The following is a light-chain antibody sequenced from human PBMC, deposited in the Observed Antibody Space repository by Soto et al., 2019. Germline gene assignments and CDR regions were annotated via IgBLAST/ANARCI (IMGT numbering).Light chain of an antibody. Sequence: QSALTQPPSASGSPGQSVTISCAGGSIDVGGYDFVSWYQQHPGKAPELMIYEVTKRPSGVPDRFSGSKSGTTASLTVSGLRAEDEAVYYCSSYAGSNSLIFGGGTKLTVL. CDR1: SIDVGGYDF. CDR3: SSYAGSNSLI. V-gene: IGLV2-8*01. J-gene: IGLJ2*01. CDR2: EVT.